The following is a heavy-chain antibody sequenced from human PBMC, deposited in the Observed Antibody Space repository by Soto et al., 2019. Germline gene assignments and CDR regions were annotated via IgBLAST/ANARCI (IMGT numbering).Heavy chain of an antibody. V-gene: IGHV3-30*18. CDR2: ISYDGSNK. J-gene: IGHJ4*02. CDR3: AKPLSGYSGYDPRLPDY. CDR1: GFTFSSYG. D-gene: IGHD5-12*01. Sequence: GGSLRLSCAASGFTFSSYGIHWVRQAPGKGLEWVAVISYDGSNKYYADSVKGRFTISRDNSKNTLYLQMNSLRAEDTAVYYCAKPLSGYSGYDPRLPDYWGQGTLGTVSS.